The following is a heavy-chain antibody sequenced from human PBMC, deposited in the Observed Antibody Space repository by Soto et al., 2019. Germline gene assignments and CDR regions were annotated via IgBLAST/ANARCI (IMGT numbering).Heavy chain of an antibody. CDR2: IYYDGSNK. J-gene: IGHJ4*02. Sequence: QVQLVESGGGVVQPGRSLRLSCAASGFTFSNYGMHWVRQAPGKGLEWVAVIYYDGSNKYYADSVKGRFTISRDNSKNTLYLQMNSLRAEDTAIYYCARDLKVGATGPTDYWGQGTLVTVSS. D-gene: IGHD1-26*01. CDR1: GFTFSNYG. CDR3: ARDLKVGATGPTDY. V-gene: IGHV3-33*01.